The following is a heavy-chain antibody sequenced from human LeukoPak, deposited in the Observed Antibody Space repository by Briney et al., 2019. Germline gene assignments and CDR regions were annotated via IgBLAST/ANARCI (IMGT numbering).Heavy chain of an antibody. Sequence: PGKSLRLSCAASGFNFRDYGIHWVRQAPGKGLEWVALISADGTKKFDADSVRGRSTISRDNSKNTVSLQMNNLRTEDTAVYYCVPDIRAVADYWGQGTLVTVSS. D-gene: IGHD5-12*01. CDR3: VPDIRAVADY. J-gene: IGHJ4*02. CDR1: GFNFRDYG. CDR2: ISADGTKK. V-gene: IGHV3-30*03.